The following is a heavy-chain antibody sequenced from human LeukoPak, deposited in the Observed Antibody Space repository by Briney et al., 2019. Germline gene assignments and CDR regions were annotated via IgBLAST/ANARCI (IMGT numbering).Heavy chain of an antibody. CDR3: ARMVAATRCFDY. CDR2: IYYSGST. J-gene: IGHJ4*02. Sequence: SETLSLTCTVSGGSISSGGYYWSWIRQHLGKGLEWIGYIYYSGSTYYNPSLKSRVTISVDTSKNQFSLKLSSVTAADTAVYYCARMVAATRCFDYWGQGTLVTVSS. V-gene: IGHV4-31*03. CDR1: GGSISSGGYY. D-gene: IGHD2-15*01.